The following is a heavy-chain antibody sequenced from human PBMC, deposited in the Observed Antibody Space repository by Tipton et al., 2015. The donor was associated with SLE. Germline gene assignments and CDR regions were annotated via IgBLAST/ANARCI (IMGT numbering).Heavy chain of an antibody. D-gene: IGHD5-18*01. V-gene: IGHV4-59*01. CDR1: GGSISSYY. CDR2: IYHSGST. CDR3: ARGRGSYGGYYYYYYMDV. Sequence: TLSLTCTVSGGSISSYYWSWIRQPPGKGLEWIGYIYHSGSTNYNPSLKSRVTISVDTSKNQFSLKLSSVTAADTAVYYCARGRGSYGGYYYYYYMDVWGKGATVTVSS. J-gene: IGHJ6*03.